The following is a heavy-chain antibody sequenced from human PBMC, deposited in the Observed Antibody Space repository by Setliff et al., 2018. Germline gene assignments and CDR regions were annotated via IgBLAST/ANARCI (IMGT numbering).Heavy chain of an antibody. D-gene: IGHD1-26*01. J-gene: IGHJ3*02. Sequence: GGSLRLSCADSGFTFSNHWMHWVRQTPGKGLVWVSRINGDGRSTNYADSVKGRFTISRDNAKNTLYLQMNSLRAEDTAVYFCAREWQVGSGWVDTVDIWGQGTMVTVSS. CDR2: INGDGRST. CDR3: AREWQVGSGWVDTVDI. CDR1: GFTFSNHW. V-gene: IGHV3-74*01.